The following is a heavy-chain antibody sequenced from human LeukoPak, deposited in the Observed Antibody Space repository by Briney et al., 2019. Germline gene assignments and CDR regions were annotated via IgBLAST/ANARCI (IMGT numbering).Heavy chain of an antibody. CDR2: IYSGGST. CDR3: AREVPSHIVVVTANYGMGV. CDR1: GFTVSSNY. J-gene: IGHJ6*02. D-gene: IGHD2-21*02. V-gene: IGHV3-53*01. Sequence: GGSLRLSCAASGFTVSSNYMSWVRQAPGKGLEWVSVIYSGGSTYYADSVKGRFTISRDNSKNTLYLQMNSLRAEDTAVYYCAREVPSHIVVVTANYGMGVWGQGTTVTVSS.